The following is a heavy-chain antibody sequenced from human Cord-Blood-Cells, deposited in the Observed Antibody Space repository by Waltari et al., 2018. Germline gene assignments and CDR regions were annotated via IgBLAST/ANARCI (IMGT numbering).Heavy chain of an antibody. CDR1: GFTVSSNY. CDR2: IYSGGST. CDR3: ARERTTVTTDAFDI. D-gene: IGHD4-17*01. J-gene: IGHJ3*02. V-gene: IGHV3-53*02. Sequence: EVQLVETGGGLIQPGGSLRLSCAASGFTVSSNYMSWVRKAPGKGLEWVSVIYSGGSTYYADSVKGRFTISRDNSKNTLYLQMNSLRAEDTAVYYCARERTTVTTDAFDIWGQGTMVAVSS.